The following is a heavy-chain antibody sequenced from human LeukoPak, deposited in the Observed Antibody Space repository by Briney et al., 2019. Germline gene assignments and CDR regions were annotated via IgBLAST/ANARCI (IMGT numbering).Heavy chain of an antibody. J-gene: IGHJ2*01. CDR2: ISSSSSYI. Sequence: KPGRSLRLSCTASGFTFSSYSMNWVRQAPGKGLEWVSSISSSSSYIYYADSVKGRFTISRDNAKNSLYLQMNSLRAEDTAVYYCARGVVVVTASWYFDLWGRGTLVTVSS. CDR1: GFTFSSYS. V-gene: IGHV3-21*01. CDR3: ARGVVVVTASWYFDL. D-gene: IGHD2-21*02.